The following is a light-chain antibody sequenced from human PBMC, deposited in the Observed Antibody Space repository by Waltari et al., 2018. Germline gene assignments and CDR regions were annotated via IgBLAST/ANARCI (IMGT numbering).Light chain of an antibody. J-gene: IGLJ1*01. CDR3: SSYTSASTLV. CDR1: SNDVGGYNY. Sequence: QSALTQPASVSGSPGQSITISCIGTSNDVGGYNYVSWYQQHPGKAPKLMIYEVSNRPSGVSNRVSASKSGNTASLTISGLQADDEADYYCSSYTSASTLVFGTGTKVTVL. V-gene: IGLV2-14*01. CDR2: EVS.